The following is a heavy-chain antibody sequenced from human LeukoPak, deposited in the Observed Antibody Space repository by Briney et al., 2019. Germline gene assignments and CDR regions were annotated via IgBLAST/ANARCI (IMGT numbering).Heavy chain of an antibody. D-gene: IGHD2-2*01. Sequence: GGSLRLSCAASAFTFSSHGMNWVRQAPGKGLEWVSAISGSGGSTYYADSVKGRFTISRDNSKNTLYLQMNSLRAEDTAVYYCANWFASSYGMDVWGQGTTVTVSS. CDR1: AFTFSSHG. V-gene: IGHV3-23*01. CDR2: ISGSGGST. J-gene: IGHJ6*02. CDR3: ANWFASSYGMDV.